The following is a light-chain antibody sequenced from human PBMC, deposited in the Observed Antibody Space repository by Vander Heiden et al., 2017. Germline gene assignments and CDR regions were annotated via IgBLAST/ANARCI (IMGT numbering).Light chain of an antibody. V-gene: IGKV1-39*01. J-gene: IGKJ4*01. Sequence: DIQMTQSPSSLSASVGDRVTITCRASQSITNYLNWYQQKPGKAPNLLIFATSSLQSGVPSRFNGSGSGTDFSLTISKLQPEDFAVYFCQQSDSTPFTFGGGTKVEIK. CDR3: QQSDSTPFT. CDR1: QSITNY. CDR2: ATS.